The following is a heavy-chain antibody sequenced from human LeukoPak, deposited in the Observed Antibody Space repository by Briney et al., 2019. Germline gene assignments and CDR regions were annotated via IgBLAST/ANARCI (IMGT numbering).Heavy chain of an antibody. V-gene: IGHV4-59*12. D-gene: IGHD4-17*01. Sequence: PSETLSLTCTVSGGSISSYYWSWIRQPPGKGLEWIGYIYYSGSTNYNPSLKSRVTISVDKSKNQFSLKLSSVTAADTAVYYCARGVDYGDYRNFDYWGQGTLVTVSS. CDR3: ARGVDYGDYRNFDY. J-gene: IGHJ4*02. CDR1: GGSISSYY. CDR2: IYYSGST.